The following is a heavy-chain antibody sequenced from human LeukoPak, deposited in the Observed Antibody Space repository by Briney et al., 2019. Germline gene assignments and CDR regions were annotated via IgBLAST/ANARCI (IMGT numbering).Heavy chain of an antibody. Sequence: PGGSLRLSCAASRFTFSSYAMSWVRQAPGKGLEWVSAISGSGGSTYYADSVKGRFTISRDNSKNTLYLQMNGLRAEDTAVYYCANSVDGYVDYGGWWSPNYWGQGTLVTVSS. CDR1: RFTFSSYA. CDR3: ANSVDGYVDYGGWWSPNY. D-gene: IGHD3-9*01. V-gene: IGHV3-23*01. J-gene: IGHJ4*02. CDR2: ISGSGGST.